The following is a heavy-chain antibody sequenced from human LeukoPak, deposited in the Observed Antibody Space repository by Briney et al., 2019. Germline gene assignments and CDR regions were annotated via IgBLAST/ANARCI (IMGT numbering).Heavy chain of an antibody. CDR3: ARDDCSSISCYHNWFDP. Sequence: VGSPRLSCAASGFTFSSYWMSWVRQAPGKGLEWVANIKQDGSEKYYVDSLKGRFTISKDNAKNSLYLQMNSLRAGDTAVYYCARDDCSSISCYHNWFDPWGQGTLVTVSS. CDR1: GFTFSSYW. J-gene: IGHJ5*02. V-gene: IGHV3-7*01. CDR2: IKQDGSEK. D-gene: IGHD2-2*01.